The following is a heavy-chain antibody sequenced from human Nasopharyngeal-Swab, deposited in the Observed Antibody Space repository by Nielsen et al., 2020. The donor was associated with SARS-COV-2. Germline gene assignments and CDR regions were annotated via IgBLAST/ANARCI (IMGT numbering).Heavy chain of an antibody. CDR2: IYYSGNT. Sequence: SETLSLTCTVSGGSISSYYWSWIRQPPGKGLEWIGYIYYSGNTNYNPSLRSRVTISVDTSKNQFSLNLRSVTAADTAVYYCARGEEDSSGYYYGVYYYGMDVWGQGTTVTVSS. CDR3: ARGEEDSSGYYYGVYYYGMDV. D-gene: IGHD3-22*01. V-gene: IGHV4-59*13. J-gene: IGHJ6*02. CDR1: GGSISSYY.